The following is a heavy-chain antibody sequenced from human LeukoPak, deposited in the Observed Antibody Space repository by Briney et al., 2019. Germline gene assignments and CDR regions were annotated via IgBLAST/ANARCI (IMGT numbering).Heavy chain of an antibody. CDR2: ISYSGNT. J-gene: IGHJ6*02. CDR3: ARHYDFWSGYQYYGMDI. D-gene: IGHD3-3*01. CDR1: GESTGPYY. Sequence: SETLSLTCVVSGESTGPYYWSWIRQAPGRPLEWIGYISYSGNTAYSPSLKSRVTISGDMSKIQFFLRMRSVTAADTAVYYCARHYDFWSGYQYYGMDIWGQGTTVTVSS. V-gene: IGHV4-59*08.